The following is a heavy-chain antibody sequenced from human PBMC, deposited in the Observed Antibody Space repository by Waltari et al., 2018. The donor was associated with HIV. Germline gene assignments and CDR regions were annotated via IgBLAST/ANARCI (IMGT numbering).Heavy chain of an antibody. CDR1: GGSISSSSYY. CDR2: IYYSGST. Sequence: QLQLQESGPGLVKPSETLSLTCTVSGGSISSSSYYWGWIRQPPGKGLEWIGSIYYSGSTYYNPSLKSRVTISVDTSKNQFSLKLSSVTAADTAVYYCARPATGIVATGNDYWGQGTLVTVSS. CDR3: ARPATGIVATGNDY. D-gene: IGHD5-12*01. J-gene: IGHJ4*02. V-gene: IGHV4-39*01.